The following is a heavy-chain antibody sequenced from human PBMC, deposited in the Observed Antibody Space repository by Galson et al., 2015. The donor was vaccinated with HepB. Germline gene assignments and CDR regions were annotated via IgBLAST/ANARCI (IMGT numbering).Heavy chain of an antibody. CDR1: GFTFRSNA. CDR2: IRGSGGST. Sequence: SLRLSCAASGFTFRSNAMNWVRRAPGKGLEWVSGIRGSGGSTYYADSVKGRFTLSRDNSKYTMYLQMNSLRAEDTAVYFCAKAARIAVADDVFDYWGQGTLVTVSS. CDR3: AKAARIAVADDVFDY. V-gene: IGHV3-23*01. D-gene: IGHD6-19*01. J-gene: IGHJ4*02.